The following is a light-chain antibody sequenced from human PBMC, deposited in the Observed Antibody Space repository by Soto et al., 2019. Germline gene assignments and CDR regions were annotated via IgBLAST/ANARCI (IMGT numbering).Light chain of an antibody. Sequence: DIQMTQSPSSLSASVGDTVTITCRASQHITNDCAWYQQKAGRAPKCLILLASRLQTGVPSRFSCSGSETEFTLTISSLQPEDFATYYCLHHNGYPPVFGQGTKVEIK. CDR2: LAS. CDR3: LHHNGYPPV. J-gene: IGKJ2*01. CDR1: QHITND. V-gene: IGKV1-17*01.